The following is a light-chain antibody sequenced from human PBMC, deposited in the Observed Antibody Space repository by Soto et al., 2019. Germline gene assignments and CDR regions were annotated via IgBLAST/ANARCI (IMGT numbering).Light chain of an antibody. Sequence: QSALTQPRSVSGSPGQSVTISCTGTSSDVGGFNSVSWYQQHPGKAPKLMIYEVNKRPSGVPDRFSGSKSGNTASLTVSGLQAEDEADYYCTSYAGNNNFVFGTGTKVTVL. CDR2: EVN. CDR1: SSDVGGFNS. V-gene: IGLV2-8*01. J-gene: IGLJ1*01. CDR3: TSYAGNNNFV.